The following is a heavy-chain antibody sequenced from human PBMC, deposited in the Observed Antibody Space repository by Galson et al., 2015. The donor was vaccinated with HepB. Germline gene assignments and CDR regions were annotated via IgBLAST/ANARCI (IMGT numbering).Heavy chain of an antibody. D-gene: IGHD3-16*02. CDR2: IDWDDDE. CDR1: GFSLSTSGMC. CDR3: ARIRAYYDYVWGCYRPGFGMDV. J-gene: IGHJ6*02. Sequence: PALVKPTQTLTLTCTFSGFSLSTSGMCVSWIRQPPGKALEWLARIDWDDDEYYTTSLKTRLTISKDTSKNQVVLTMTNMDPVDTATYYCARIRAYYDYVWGCYRPGFGMDVWGQGTTVTVSS. V-gene: IGHV2-70*11.